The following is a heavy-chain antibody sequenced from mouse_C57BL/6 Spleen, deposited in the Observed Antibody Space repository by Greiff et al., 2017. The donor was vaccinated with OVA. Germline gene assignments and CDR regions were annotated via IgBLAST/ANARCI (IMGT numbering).Heavy chain of an antibody. D-gene: IGHD2-12*01. CDR1: GFTFSDYY. J-gene: IGHJ4*01. Sequence: EVKLVESEGGLVQPGSSMKLSCTASGFTFSDYYMAWVRQVPEKGLEWVANINYDGSSTYYLDSLKSRFIISRDNAKNILYLQMSSLKSEDTATYYCARDQGAGRPEGYAMDYWGQGTSVTVSS. V-gene: IGHV5-16*01. CDR2: INYDGSST. CDR3: ARDQGAGRPEGYAMDY.